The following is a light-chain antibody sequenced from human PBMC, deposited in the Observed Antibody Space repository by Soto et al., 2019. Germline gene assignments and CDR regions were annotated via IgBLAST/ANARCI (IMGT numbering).Light chain of an antibody. J-gene: IGKJ4*01. CDR1: QSVSSY. CDR2: DAS. CDR3: QQYGSSPT. Sequence: EIVMTQSPATLSLSPGERATLSCRASQSVSSYLAWYQEKPGQAPRVLIYDASNRATGIPARFSGSGSGTDFTLTISRLEPEDFAVYYCQQYGSSPTFGGGTKVDIK. V-gene: IGKV3-20*01.